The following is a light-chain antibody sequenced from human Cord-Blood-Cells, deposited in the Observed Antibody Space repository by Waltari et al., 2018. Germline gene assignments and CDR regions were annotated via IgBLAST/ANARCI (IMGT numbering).Light chain of an antibody. CDR2: WAS. V-gene: IGKV4-1*01. CDR3: QQYYSTPHT. J-gene: IGKJ2*01. Sequence: DIVMTQSPDSLAVSLGERATINRKYSQSVLYSSNNKNYLAWYQQKPGQPPKLLIYWASTRESGVPDRFSGSGSGTDFTLTISSLQAEDVAVYYCQQYYSTPHTFGQGTKLEIK. CDR1: QSVLYSSNNKNY.